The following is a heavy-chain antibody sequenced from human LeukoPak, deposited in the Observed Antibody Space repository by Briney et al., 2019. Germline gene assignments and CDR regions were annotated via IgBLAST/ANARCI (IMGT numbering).Heavy chain of an antibody. CDR1: GFTFSTYS. D-gene: IGHD6-6*01. V-gene: IGHV3-74*01. Sequence: GGSLRLSCAASGFTFSTYSMNWVRQAPGKGLVWVSRINSDGSSTSYADSVRGRFSISRDNAKNTLYLQMNSLRAEDTAVYYCARGLSGYASSLGYWGQGTLVTVSA. J-gene: IGHJ4*02. CDR2: INSDGSST. CDR3: ARGLSGYASSLGY.